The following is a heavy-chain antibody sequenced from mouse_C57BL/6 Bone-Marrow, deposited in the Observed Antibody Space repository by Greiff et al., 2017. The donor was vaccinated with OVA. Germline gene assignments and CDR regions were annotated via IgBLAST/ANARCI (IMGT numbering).Heavy chain of an antibody. J-gene: IGHJ3*01. CDR3: ARWDYGSTWFAY. CDR2: IYPGGGYT. D-gene: IGHD1-1*01. V-gene: IGHV1-63*01. CDR1: GYTFTNYW. Sequence: QVQLQQSGAELVRPGTSVKMSCKASGYTFTNYWIGWAKQRPGHGLEWIGDIYPGGGYTNYNEKFKGKATLTADKASSTAYMQFSSLTSEDSAIYYCARWDYGSTWFAYWGQGTLVTVSA.